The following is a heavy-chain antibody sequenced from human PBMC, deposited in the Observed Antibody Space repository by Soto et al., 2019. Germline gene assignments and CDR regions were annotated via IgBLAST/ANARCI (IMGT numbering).Heavy chain of an antibody. D-gene: IGHD5-12*01. J-gene: IGHJ4*02. Sequence: SETLSLTCTVSGGSISSGGYYWSWIRQHPGKGLEWIGYIYYSGSTNYNPSLKSRVTISVDTSKNQFSLKLSSVTAADTAVYYCARGEPISFDYWGQGTLVTSPQ. CDR3: ARGEPISFDY. V-gene: IGHV4-61*08. CDR2: IYYSGST. CDR1: GGSISSGGYY.